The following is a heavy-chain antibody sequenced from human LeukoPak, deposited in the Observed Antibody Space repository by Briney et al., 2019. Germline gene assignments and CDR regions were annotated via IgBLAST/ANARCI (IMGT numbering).Heavy chain of an antibody. CDR2: IRSSGSTI. D-gene: IGHD4/OR15-4a*01. Sequence: GGSLRLSCAASGFTFSYYDMNWVRQAPGKGLEWVSYIRSSGSTIYYADSVKGRFTISRDNAKNSLYLQLNSLRAEDTAVYFCARRFMVLTTKTLHIWGQGTMVTVSS. CDR1: GFTFSYYD. CDR3: ARRFMVLTTKTLHI. J-gene: IGHJ3*02. V-gene: IGHV3-48*03.